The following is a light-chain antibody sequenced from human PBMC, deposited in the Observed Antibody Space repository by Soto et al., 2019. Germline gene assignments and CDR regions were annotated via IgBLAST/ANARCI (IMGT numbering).Light chain of an antibody. Sequence: EIVLTQSPGTLSLSPGERATLSCRASQSVSSSYLAWYQQKPGQAPRLLIYGASSRATGIPDRFSGSGSGTAFTLTISRLEPEDFAVYYCQQYGSPTWGTFGQGTKVEIK. V-gene: IGKV3-20*01. J-gene: IGKJ1*01. CDR3: QQYGSPTWGT. CDR2: GAS. CDR1: QSVSSSY.